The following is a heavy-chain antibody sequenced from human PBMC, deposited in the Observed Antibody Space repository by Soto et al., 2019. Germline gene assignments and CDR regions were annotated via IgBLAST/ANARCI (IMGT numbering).Heavy chain of an antibody. CDR1: GFTFSRYG. J-gene: IGHJ4*02. V-gene: IGHV3-30*18. CDR3: AKDHFGQTYPVGYDY. CDR2: ISDNGSDK. D-gene: IGHD3-3*01. Sequence: QVQLVESGGGVVQPERSLRLSCAASGFTFSRYGLHWVRQTPGKGLEWVAVISDNGSDKDYGDSGKGGFTISRHHSKNTQDLQMNGLTAEDTAIYFYAKDHFGQTYPVGYDYWGQETLVNVSS.